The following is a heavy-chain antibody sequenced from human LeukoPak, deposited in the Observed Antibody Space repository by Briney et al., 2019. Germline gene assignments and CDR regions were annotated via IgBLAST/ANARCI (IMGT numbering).Heavy chain of an antibody. CDR2: INHSGST. J-gene: IGHJ4*02. CDR3: GXXXXXXXXRXXXXDY. Sequence: YXXSXIRQPPGXGLXWIGEINHSGSTNYNPSLKSRVTISVDTSKNXFSLKLSSVTAADTAVYYCGXXXXXXXXRXXXXDYWGQXTXVTVSS. CDR1: YX. V-gene: IGHV4-34*01.